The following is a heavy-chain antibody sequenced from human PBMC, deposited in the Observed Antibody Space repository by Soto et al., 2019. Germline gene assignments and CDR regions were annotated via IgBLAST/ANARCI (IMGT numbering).Heavy chain of an antibody. CDR2: MTPNSGNT. CDR3: ARDPYSIGLFDP. J-gene: IGHJ5*02. Sequence: VQLVQSGAEVKKPGASVKFSCKASGYHFIDYDITWVRQAAGQGLEWLGWMTPNSGNTGYAQKFQGRVTLTRDTSIGTAYMELSSLKSEDTAVYYCARDPYSIGLFDPWGQGTLVTVSS. V-gene: IGHV1-8*01. CDR1: GYHFIDYD. D-gene: IGHD6-19*01.